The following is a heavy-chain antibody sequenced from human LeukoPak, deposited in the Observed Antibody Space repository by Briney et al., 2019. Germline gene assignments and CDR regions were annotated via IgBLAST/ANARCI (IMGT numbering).Heavy chain of an antibody. Sequence: GASVKVSCKASGYTFTGYDIHWGRQAPGQGLEGMGWINPNSGGTNFAQRFQGRGTMTRETSISTAYMELSRLRSDDTAVYYCSTTSGYYSPFDYWGQGTLVTVSS. J-gene: IGHJ4*02. CDR1: GYTFTGYD. CDR2: INPNSGGT. D-gene: IGHD3-22*01. V-gene: IGHV1-2*02. CDR3: STTSGYYSPFDY.